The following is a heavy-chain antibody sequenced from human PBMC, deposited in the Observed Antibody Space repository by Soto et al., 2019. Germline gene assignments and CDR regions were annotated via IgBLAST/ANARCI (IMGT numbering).Heavy chain of an antibody. Sequence: QVHLVQSGAEVKKPGSSVKVSCKASGDTFRSSALSWVRQAPGQGREWMGRIVPILGVANYAQTFPGRATITADKSTSTVYMELGSLRSGDTAVDDWARGMPGRYFDGSDYWGQGTLVTVAS. V-gene: IGHV1-69*04. D-gene: IGHD3-9*01. J-gene: IGHJ4*02. CDR1: GDTFRSSA. CDR2: IVPILGVA. CDR3: ARGMPGRYFDGSDY.